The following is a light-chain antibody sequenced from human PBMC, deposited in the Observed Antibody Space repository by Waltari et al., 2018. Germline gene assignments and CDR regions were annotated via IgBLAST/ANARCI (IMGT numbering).Light chain of an antibody. CDR1: SPHIGSNA. V-gene: IGLV1-44*01. CDR3: ASWDDSLNGRWE. Sequence: QSVLTQPPSASGTPGQRVTIPCSGSSPHIGSNAVNWYQQVPGTTPKLLIYRNDQRPSGVPDRFSGSKSGTSASLAISGLRPEDEAEYYCASWDDSLNGRWEFGGGTKVTVL. J-gene: IGLJ3*02. CDR2: RND.